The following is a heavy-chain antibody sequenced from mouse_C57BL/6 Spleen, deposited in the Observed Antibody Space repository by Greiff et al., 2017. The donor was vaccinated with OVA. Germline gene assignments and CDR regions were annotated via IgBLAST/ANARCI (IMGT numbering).Heavy chain of an antibody. J-gene: IGHJ1*03. CDR2: ISSGGSYT. V-gene: IGHV5-6*01. Sequence: EVQLVESGGDLVKPGGSLKLSCAASGFTFSSYGMSWVRQTPDKRLEWVATISSGGSYTYYPDSVKGRFTISRDNAKNTLYLQMSSLKSEDTAMYYCARQGSPRYFDVWGTGTTVTVSS. CDR1: GFTFSSYG. D-gene: IGHD1-1*01. CDR3: ARQGSPRYFDV.